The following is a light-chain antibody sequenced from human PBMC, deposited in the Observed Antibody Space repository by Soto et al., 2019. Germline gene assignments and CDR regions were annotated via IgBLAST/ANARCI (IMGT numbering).Light chain of an antibody. J-gene: IGKJ2*01. Sequence: MTQSPFSLSVAPGERVTFSCRASQGVSRKLAWYQHKPGQAPRLLVYDASTRATAIPARFSGSGSGTEFTLTINTLQPEDFAVYYCQQYYQWPSYTFGQGTKVDIK. V-gene: IGKV3-15*01. CDR1: QGVSRK. CDR2: DAS. CDR3: QQYYQWPSYT.